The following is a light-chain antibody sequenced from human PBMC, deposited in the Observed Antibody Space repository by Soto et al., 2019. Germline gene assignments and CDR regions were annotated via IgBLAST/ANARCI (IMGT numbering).Light chain of an antibody. V-gene: IGKV1-5*01. CDR2: DAS. CDR3: HQYNFWPPYT. CDR1: QSISDS. Sequence: DIQMTQSPSTLSTSIGDRVTITCRASQSISDSLAWYQQKPGKAPFLLISDASNLERGVPSRFSGSGSRTEFTVTISSLQSEDFAVYYCHQYNFWPPYTFGQGTNLEFK. J-gene: IGKJ2*01.